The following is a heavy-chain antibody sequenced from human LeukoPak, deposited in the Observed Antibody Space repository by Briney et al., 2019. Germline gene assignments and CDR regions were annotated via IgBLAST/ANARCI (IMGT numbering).Heavy chain of an antibody. J-gene: IGHJ6*04. Sequence: GGSLRLSCAASGFTFSSYSMNWVRQAPGKGLEWVSVIYSGGSTHYADSVKGRFTISRDNAKNSLYLQMNSLRAEDTAVYYCAELGITMIGGVWGKGTTVTISS. CDR1: GFTFSSYS. D-gene: IGHD3-10*02. CDR3: AELGITMIGGV. CDR2: IYSGGST. V-gene: IGHV3-66*01.